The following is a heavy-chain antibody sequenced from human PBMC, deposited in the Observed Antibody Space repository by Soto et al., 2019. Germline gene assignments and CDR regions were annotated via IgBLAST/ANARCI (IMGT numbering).Heavy chain of an antibody. CDR3: ARDRYSCSSTSCYAAPAY. J-gene: IGHJ4*02. V-gene: IGHV3-48*01. Sequence: GGSLRLSCAASGFTFSSYSMNWVRQAPGKGLEWVSYISSSISTIYYADSVKGRFTIPRDNAKNSLYLQMNSLRAADTAVYYCARDRYSCSSTSCYAAPAYWGQGTLVTVSS. D-gene: IGHD2-2*01. CDR1: GFTFSSYS. CDR2: ISSSISTI.